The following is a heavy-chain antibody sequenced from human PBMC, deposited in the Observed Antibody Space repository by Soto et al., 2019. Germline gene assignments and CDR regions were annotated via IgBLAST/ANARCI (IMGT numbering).Heavy chain of an antibody. V-gene: IGHV4-31*03. D-gene: IGHD3-3*01. J-gene: IGHJ4*02. CDR3: ARAVDDFWSGYPPLDY. CDR2: IYYSGST. Sequence: SETLSLTCTVSGGSISSGGYYWSWIRQHPGKGLEWIGYIYYSGSTYYNPSLKSRVTISVDTSKNQFSLKLSSVTAADTAVYYCARAVDDFWSGYPPLDYWGQGTLVTVSS. CDR1: GGSISSGGYY.